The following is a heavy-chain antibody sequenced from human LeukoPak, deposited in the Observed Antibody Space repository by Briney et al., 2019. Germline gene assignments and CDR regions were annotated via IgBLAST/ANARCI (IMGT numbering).Heavy chain of an antibody. D-gene: IGHD2-2*02. Sequence: GSLRLSCAVSGFTLSSYSMNWVRQAPGKGLEWVSAISGSGGSTYYADSVKGRFTISRDNSKNTLYLQMNSLRAEDTAVYYCAKTVRNTHIYYFGYWGQGTLVTVSS. J-gene: IGHJ4*02. CDR1: GFTLSSYS. CDR2: ISGSGGST. CDR3: AKTVRNTHIYYFGY. V-gene: IGHV3-23*01.